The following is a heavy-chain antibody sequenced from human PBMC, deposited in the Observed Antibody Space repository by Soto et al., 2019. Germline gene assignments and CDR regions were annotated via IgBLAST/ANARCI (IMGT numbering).Heavy chain of an antibody. CDR2: IIPIFGTA. Sequence: GASVKVSCKAYGGTFSSYAISWVRQAPGQGLEWMGGIIPIFGTANYAQKFQGRVTITADESTSTAYMELSSLRSEDTAVYYCARVGSSGYYDSSGYYYTDFDYWGQGTLVTVSS. CDR1: GGTFSSYA. J-gene: IGHJ4*02. D-gene: IGHD3-22*01. CDR3: ARVGSSGYYDSSGYYYTDFDY. V-gene: IGHV1-69*13.